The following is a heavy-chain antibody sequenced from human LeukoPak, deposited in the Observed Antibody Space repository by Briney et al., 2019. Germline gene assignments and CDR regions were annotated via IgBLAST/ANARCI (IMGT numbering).Heavy chain of an antibody. D-gene: IGHD3-22*01. V-gene: IGHV1-3*01. Sequence: ASVKVSCKASGYTFTSYAMHWVRQAPGQGLEWMGWINAGNGNTKYTQKFQGRVTITRDTSASTAYMELSSLRSEDTAVYYCARARKFYYDSSGYDYYYYGMDVWGQGTTVTVSS. J-gene: IGHJ6*02. CDR3: ARARKFYYDSSGYDYYYYGMDV. CDR2: INAGNGNT. CDR1: GYTFTSYA.